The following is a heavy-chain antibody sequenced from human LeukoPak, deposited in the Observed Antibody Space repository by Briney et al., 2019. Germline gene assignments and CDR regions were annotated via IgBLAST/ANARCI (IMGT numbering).Heavy chain of an antibody. CDR3: ARDGGYSSELYWFDP. J-gene: IGHJ5*02. CDR2: IIPIFGTA. D-gene: IGHD6-19*01. V-gene: IGHV1-69*06. Sequence: PVKVSCKASGGTFSSYAISWVRQAPGQGLEWMGGIIPIFGTANYAQKFQGRVTITADKSTSTAYMELSSLRSEDTAVYYCARDGGYSSELYWFDPWGQGTLVTVSS. CDR1: GGTFSSYA.